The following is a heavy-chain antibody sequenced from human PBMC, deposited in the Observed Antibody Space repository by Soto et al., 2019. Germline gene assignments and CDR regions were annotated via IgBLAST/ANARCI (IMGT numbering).Heavy chain of an antibody. CDR2: IYYSGIT. D-gene: IGHD2-2*01. J-gene: IGHJ6*02. Sequence: SETLSLTFTVSVGSIMSYYWSWIRQPPGKGLEWIGSIYYSGITYYNPSLNSRVTVSVDTSKNQFSLKVTSVTAADTAVYYCARLHGYCISSSCHGHYAMDVWGQGTTVT. V-gene: IGHV4-59*05. CDR3: ARLHGYCISSSCHGHYAMDV. CDR1: VGSIMSYY.